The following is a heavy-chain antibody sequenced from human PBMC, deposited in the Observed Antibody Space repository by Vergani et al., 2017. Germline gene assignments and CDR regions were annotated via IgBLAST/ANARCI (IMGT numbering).Heavy chain of an antibody. CDR2: IWYDGSNK. V-gene: IGHV3-33*08. CDR1: GFTFSSYA. CDR3: AGDQEPFYYDFWSGPIRGAFDI. Sequence: VQLLESGGGLVQPGGSLRLPCAASGFTFSSYAMSWVRQAPGKGLEWVAVIWYDGSNKYYADSVKGRFTISRDNSKNTLYPQMNSLRAEDTAVYYCAGDQEPFYYDFWSGPIRGAFDIWGQGTMVTVSS. J-gene: IGHJ3*02. D-gene: IGHD3-3*01.